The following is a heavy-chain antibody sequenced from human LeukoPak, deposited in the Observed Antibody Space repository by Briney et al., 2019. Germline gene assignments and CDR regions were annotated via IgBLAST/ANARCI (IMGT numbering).Heavy chain of an antibody. CDR3: ARGSYGDLENWFDP. V-gene: IGHV1-2*02. CDR2: LDPNSADT. CDR1: GYTFTGYY. D-gene: IGHD4-17*01. Sequence: GASVKVSCKASGYTFTGYYIHWVRQAPGQGLEWMGWLDPNSADTYSAQKFQGRVTMTRDTSITTAYMELSRLRSDDTAVYYCARGSYGDLENWFDPWGQGTLVTVSS. J-gene: IGHJ5*02.